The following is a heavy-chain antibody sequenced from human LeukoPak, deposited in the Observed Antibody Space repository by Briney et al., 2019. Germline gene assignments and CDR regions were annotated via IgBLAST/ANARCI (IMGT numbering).Heavy chain of an antibody. Sequence: GGSLRLSCAASGFTFSTYEMNWVRQAPGKGLEWVSCISTTGTTLYYADSVKGRFTISRDNAKNSLYLQMSSLRAEDTAVYYCARVVRDGYNRIDYWGQGTLVTVSS. V-gene: IGHV3-48*03. D-gene: IGHD5-24*01. CDR3: ARVVRDGYNRIDY. J-gene: IGHJ4*02. CDR2: ISTTGTTL. CDR1: GFTFSTYE.